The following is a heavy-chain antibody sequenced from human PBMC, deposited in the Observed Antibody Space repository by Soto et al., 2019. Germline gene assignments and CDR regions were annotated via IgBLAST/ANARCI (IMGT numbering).Heavy chain of an antibody. D-gene: IGHD3-10*01. V-gene: IGHV3-30*03. J-gene: IGHJ4*02. CDR2: ISYDGSLQ. CDR1: GFTFSSYG. Sequence: QAPLVESGGGVVQPGRSLRLSCAASGFTFSSYGMHWARQAPGTGLEWVAVISYDGSLQHYADSVKGRFTISRDNSKNMLILQMSSLRAEDTAVYYCATDRGFGHASVPYSWGPGTLVSVSS. CDR3: ATDRGFGHASVPYS.